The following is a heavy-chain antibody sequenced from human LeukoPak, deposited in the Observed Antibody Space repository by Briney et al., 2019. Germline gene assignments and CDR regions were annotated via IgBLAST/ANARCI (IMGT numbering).Heavy chain of an antibody. V-gene: IGHV3-23*01. Sequence: GGSLRLSCAASGFTFSSYAMSWVRQAPGKGLEWVSAISGSGGSTYYADSVKGRFTISRDNAKNSLYLEMNGLRDDDTAVYYCARRISGSYLGYWGKGTLVTVSS. CDR3: ARRISGSYLGY. CDR2: ISGSGGST. D-gene: IGHD3-10*01. J-gene: IGHJ4*02. CDR1: GFTFSSYA.